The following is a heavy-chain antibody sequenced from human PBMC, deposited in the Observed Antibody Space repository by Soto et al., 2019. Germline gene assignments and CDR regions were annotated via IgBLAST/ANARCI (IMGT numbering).Heavy chain of an antibody. CDR3: AKGSGTWEGQFDY. CDR2: ISWNSGSI. CDR1: GFTFDDYA. D-gene: IGHD1-1*01. Sequence: EVQLVESGGGLVQPGRSLRLSCAASGFTFDDYAMHWVRQAPGKGLEWVSGISWNSGSIGYADSVKGRFTISRDNAKNSLYLQMNSLRAEDTALYYCAKGSGTWEGQFDYWGQGTLVTVSS. V-gene: IGHV3-9*01. J-gene: IGHJ4*02.